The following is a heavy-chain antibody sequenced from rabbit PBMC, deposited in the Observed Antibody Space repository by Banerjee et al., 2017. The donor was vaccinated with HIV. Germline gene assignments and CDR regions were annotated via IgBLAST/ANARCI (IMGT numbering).Heavy chain of an antibody. V-gene: IGHV1S45*01. D-gene: IGHD4-1*01. Sequence: QEKVEESGEDLIKPEGSLTLNCRASRFSFSNKYVMCWVSKAPGNGLEWIAFINNSSGITFFASWAKGRFSISKTSSTTLTLQMTSLTAASTDFYFCARDPCAWGDFNLWGQGTLVTVS. J-gene: IGHJ4*01. CDR1: RFSFSNKYV. CDR2: INNSSGIT. CDR3: ARDPCAWGDFNL.